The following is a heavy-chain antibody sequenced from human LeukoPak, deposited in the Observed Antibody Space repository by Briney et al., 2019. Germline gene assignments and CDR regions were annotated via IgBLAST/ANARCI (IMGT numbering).Heavy chain of an antibody. CDR2: ISGSSNYI. CDR3: ARDRAAILRHFDY. J-gene: IGHJ4*02. CDR1: GFTFSSYS. D-gene: IGHD3-10*01. Sequence: KPGGSLRLSCVASGFTFSSYSMNWVRQAPGKGLEWVSSISGSSNYIYYADSVKGRFTISRDNAKNSRYLQMNSLRAEDTAVYYCARDRAAILRHFDYWGQGTLVTVSS. V-gene: IGHV3-21*01.